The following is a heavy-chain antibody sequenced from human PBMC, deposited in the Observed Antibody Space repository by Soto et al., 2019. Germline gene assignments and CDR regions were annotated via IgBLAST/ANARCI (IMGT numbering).Heavy chain of an antibody. D-gene: IGHD2-2*01. CDR1: GDTYTSYG. Sequence: ASVKVSCEASGDTYTSYGISWVRQAPGQGLEWMGWISAYNGNTNYAQKLQGRVTMTTDTSTSTAYMELRSLRSDDTAVYYCARVWSGSTSTNYYYYYGMDVWGQGTTVTVSS. V-gene: IGHV1-18*01. CDR3: ARVWSGSTSTNYYYYYGMDV. J-gene: IGHJ6*02. CDR2: ISAYNGNT.